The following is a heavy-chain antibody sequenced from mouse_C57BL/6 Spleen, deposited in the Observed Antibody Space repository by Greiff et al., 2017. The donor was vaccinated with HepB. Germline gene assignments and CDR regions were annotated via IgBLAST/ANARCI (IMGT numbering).Heavy chain of an antibody. CDR1: GYTFTSYW. D-gene: IGHD1-1*01. V-gene: IGHV1-59*01. Sequence: QVQLQQPGAELVRPGTSVKLSCKASGYTFTSYWMHWVKQRPGQGLEWIGVIDPSDSYTNYNQKFKGKATLTVDTSSSTAYMQLSSLTSEDSAVYYCVITTVVATPGFDVWGTGTTVTVSS. CDR3: VITTVVATPGFDV. J-gene: IGHJ1*03. CDR2: IDPSDSYT.